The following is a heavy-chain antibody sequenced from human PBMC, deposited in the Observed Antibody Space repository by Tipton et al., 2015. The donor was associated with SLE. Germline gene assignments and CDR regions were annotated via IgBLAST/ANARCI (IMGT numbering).Heavy chain of an antibody. V-gene: IGHV4-59*10. CDR1: GGSFSGYY. J-gene: IGHJ4*02. CDR3: AQRGIAAPYYFDY. CDR2: IYTSGST. D-gene: IGHD6-6*01. Sequence: TLSLTCAVYGGSFSGYYWSWIRQPAGKGLEWIGRIYTSGSTYYNPSLKSRVTISVDTSKNQFSLKLSSVTAADTTVYYCAQRGIAAPYYFDYWGQGTLVTVSS.